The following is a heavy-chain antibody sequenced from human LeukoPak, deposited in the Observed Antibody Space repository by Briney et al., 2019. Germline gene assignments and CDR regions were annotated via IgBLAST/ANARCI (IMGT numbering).Heavy chain of an antibody. Sequence: HTGGSLRLSCGAPDSNIGTYAVTWVRQVPGKGLEWVSGMSGGGLGTYYARSVKGRFTISRDTSKNTFYLEMNSLGADDTALYYCAKDRISGQGGAARILDYWGQGILVTVSS. D-gene: IGHD6-6*01. J-gene: IGHJ4*02. CDR1: DSNIGTYA. CDR2: MSGGGLGT. V-gene: IGHV3-23*01. CDR3: AKDRISGQGGAARILDY.